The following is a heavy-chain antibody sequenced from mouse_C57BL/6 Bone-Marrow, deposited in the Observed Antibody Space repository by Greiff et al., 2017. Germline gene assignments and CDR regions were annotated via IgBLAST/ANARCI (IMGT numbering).Heavy chain of an antibody. J-gene: IGHJ3*01. CDR2: ISSGSSTI. CDR3: ARKWYYYGIGFAY. D-gene: IGHD1-1*01. CDR1: GFTFSDYG. V-gene: IGHV5-17*01. Sequence: EVKLMESGGGLVKPGGSLKLSCAASGFTFSDYGMHWVRQAPEKGLEWVAYISSGSSTIYYADTVQGRFTISRDNAKNTLFLQMTSLRSEDTAMDYCARKWYYYGIGFAYRGQGTLVTVSA.